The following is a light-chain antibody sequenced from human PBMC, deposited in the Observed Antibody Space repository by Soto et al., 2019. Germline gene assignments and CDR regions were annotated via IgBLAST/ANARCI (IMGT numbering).Light chain of an antibody. CDR1: SSDVGGYNY. Sequence: QSALTQPASVSGSPGQSITISCTGTSSDVGGYNYVSWYQQHPGKAPKLMIYEVSNRPSGVPDRFSGSKSGTSCSLAITGLQAEDEADYFCQSYDGTLTGVIFGGGTKLTVL. CDR3: QSYDGTLTGVI. V-gene: IGLV2-14*01. J-gene: IGLJ2*01. CDR2: EVS.